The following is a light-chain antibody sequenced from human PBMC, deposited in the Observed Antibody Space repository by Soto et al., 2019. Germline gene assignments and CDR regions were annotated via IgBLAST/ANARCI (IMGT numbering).Light chain of an antibody. CDR3: QRYNDSPLT. Sequence: DIVMTQSPSTLSFSPGEGVTLSFRASQGVGITLAWYQQKPGQTPRLLIYNAFTRATGIPARFIGSGSGTEFTLTIISLQSEDSSVYKFQRYNDSPLTFGGGTEVEFK. CDR2: NAF. CDR1: QGVGIT. J-gene: IGKJ4*01. V-gene: IGKV3-15*01.